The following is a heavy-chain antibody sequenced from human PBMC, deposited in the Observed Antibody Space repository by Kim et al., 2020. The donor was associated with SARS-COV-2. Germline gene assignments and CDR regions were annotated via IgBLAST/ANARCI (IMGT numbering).Heavy chain of an antibody. CDR2: IYGGGSMT. CDR1: GFRFSIYA. V-gene: IGHV3-23*03. CDR3: AKGGCAANSHFDY. D-gene: IGHD5-18*01. J-gene: IGHJ4*02. Sequence: GGSLRLSCEVSGFRFSIYAMSWVRQAPGKGLEWVSIIYGGGSMTYYADSVKGRFTISRENSKNTLYLQMNSLRAEDTAVYYCAKGGCAANSHFDYWGQGT.